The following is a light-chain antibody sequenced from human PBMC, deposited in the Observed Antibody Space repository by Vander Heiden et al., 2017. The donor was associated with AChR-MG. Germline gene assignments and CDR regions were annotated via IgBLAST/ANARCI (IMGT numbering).Light chain of an antibody. Sequence: DLQMPQSPSSLSASVGDRVTITCRASQDISTSLAWYQQKPGKAPNLLVYAASRLESGVPSRFSGSGSGTDYTLTISSLQPEDFATYYCHQYYSTPPPTFGGGTKVEI. CDR1: QDISTS. CDR2: AAS. V-gene: IGKV1-NL1*01. J-gene: IGKJ4*01. CDR3: HQYYSTPPPT.